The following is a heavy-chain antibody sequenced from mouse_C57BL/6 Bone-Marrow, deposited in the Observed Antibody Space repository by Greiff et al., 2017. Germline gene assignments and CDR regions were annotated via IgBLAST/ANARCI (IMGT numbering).Heavy chain of an antibody. CDR3: TRSLIYYGTNY. CDR2: IDPEDGET. D-gene: IGHD1-1*01. Sequence: VQLQQSGAELVKPGASVKLSCTASGFNIKDYYIHWVKQRTEQGLEWIGRIDPEDGETKYAPKFQDKTTITADTSSNTAYLQLSSLTSEETAVDYCTRSLIYYGTNYWGQGTTLTVSS. J-gene: IGHJ2*01. V-gene: IGHV14-2*01. CDR1: GFNIKDYY.